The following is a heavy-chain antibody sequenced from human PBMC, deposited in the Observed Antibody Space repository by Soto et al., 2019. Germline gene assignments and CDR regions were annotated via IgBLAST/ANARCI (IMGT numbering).Heavy chain of an antibody. J-gene: IGHJ1*01. D-gene: IGHD2-21*01. CDR1: GFTFSSYW. CDR2: INSDGSST. V-gene: IGHV3-74*01. CDR3: ARAEFCGGDCYTEYFQH. Sequence: EVQLVESGGGLVQPGGSLRLSCAASGFTFSSYWMHWVRQAPGKGLVWVSRINSDGSSTSYADSVKGQFTISRDKAKYTLYLQMKSLRAEDTAVYYCARAEFCGGDCYTEYFQHWGQGTLVTVSS.